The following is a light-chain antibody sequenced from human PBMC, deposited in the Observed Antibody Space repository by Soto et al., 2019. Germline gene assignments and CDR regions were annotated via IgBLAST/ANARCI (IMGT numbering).Light chain of an antibody. CDR3: QQYSTYPWT. Sequence: DIPMTQSPSTLSASVGDRVTITCRASQSISSWLAWYQQKPGKAPKVLIFDASSLESGVPSRFSGGGSATEFTLTISSLQPDDFATYYCQQYSTYPWTFGQGTKVEIK. CDR2: DAS. CDR1: QSISSW. V-gene: IGKV1-5*01. J-gene: IGKJ1*01.